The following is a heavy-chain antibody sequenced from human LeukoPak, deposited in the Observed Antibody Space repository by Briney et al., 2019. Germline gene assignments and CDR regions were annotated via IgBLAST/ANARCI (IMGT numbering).Heavy chain of an antibody. CDR1: GGSISSYY. Sequence: PSETLSLTCTVSGGSISSYYWSWIRQPPGKGLEWIGYIYYSGSTNYNPSLKNRVTISVDTSKNQFSLKLSSVTAADTAVYYCARAGYYDSSGYYDYWGQGTLVTVSS. CDR3: ARAGYYDSSGYYDY. J-gene: IGHJ4*02. V-gene: IGHV4-59*01. D-gene: IGHD3-22*01. CDR2: IYYSGST.